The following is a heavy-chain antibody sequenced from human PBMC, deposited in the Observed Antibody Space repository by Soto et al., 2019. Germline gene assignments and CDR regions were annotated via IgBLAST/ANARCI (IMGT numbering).Heavy chain of an antibody. CDR1: GFTFSSYG. CDR3: ARDYRGYCSSTSCYLLGYYYYYGMDV. V-gene: IGHV3-33*01. CDR2: IWYDGSNK. J-gene: IGHJ6*02. Sequence: QVQLVESGGGVVQPGRSLRLSCAASGFTFSSYGMHWVRQAPGKGLEWVAVIWYDGSNKYYADSVKGRFTISRDNSKNTLYLQMNSLRAEDTAVYYCARDYRGYCSSTSCYLLGYYYYYGMDVWGQGTTVTVSS. D-gene: IGHD2-2*01.